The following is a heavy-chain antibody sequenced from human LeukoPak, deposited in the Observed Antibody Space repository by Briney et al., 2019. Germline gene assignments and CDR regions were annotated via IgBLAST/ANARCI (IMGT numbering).Heavy chain of an antibody. CDR1: GFTFSRYW. D-gene: IGHD3-10*01. V-gene: IGHV3-7*03. Sequence: GGSLRLSCAASGFTFSRYWMSWVRQVPRKGLEWVANIKQDGGEIYYVDSVKGRFTISRDNAKSLLYLQMNSLRAEDTAVYCCASYSIWFGELFFNYWGQGTLVTVSS. CDR3: ASYSIWFGELFFNY. CDR2: IKQDGGEI. J-gene: IGHJ4*02.